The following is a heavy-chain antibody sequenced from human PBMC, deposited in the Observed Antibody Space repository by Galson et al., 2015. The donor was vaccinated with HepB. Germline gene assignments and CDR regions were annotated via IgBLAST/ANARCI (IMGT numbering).Heavy chain of an antibody. CDR2: INPNGGAT. CDR1: GYTFSGYY. J-gene: IGHJ3*01. V-gene: IGHV1-2*02. CDR3: ARQSSSWSSSDFDL. Sequence: SVKVSCKASGYTFSGYYLHWVRQAPGQGLDWVGWINPNGGATNYAQKFQGRVTMTRDTSITTAFLELSRLTSDDAAVYYCARQSSSWSSSDFDLWGQGTLLIVSS. D-gene: IGHD6-6*01.